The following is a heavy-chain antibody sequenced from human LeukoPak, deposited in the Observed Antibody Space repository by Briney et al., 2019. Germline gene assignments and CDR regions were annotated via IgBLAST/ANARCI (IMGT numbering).Heavy chain of an antibody. D-gene: IGHD3-22*01. CDR2: IYYSGST. J-gene: IGHJ4*02. Sequence: PSETLSLTCTVSGGSISSGSYYWSWIRQPPGKGLEWIGSIYYSGSTYYNPSLKSRVTISVDTSKNQFSLKLSSVTAADTAVYYCATTHYYDSSGYSYYFDYWGQGTLVTVSS. CDR1: GGSISSGSYY. CDR3: ATTHYYDSSGYSYYFDY. V-gene: IGHV4-39*01.